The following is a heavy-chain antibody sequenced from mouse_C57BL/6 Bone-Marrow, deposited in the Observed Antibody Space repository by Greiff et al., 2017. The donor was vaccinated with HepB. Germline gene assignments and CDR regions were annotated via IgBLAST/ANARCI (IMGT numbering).Heavy chain of an antibody. CDR3: ARDEGFAY. J-gene: IGHJ3*01. V-gene: IGHV5-4*01. CDR1: GFTFSSYA. Sequence: EVMLVESGGGLVKPGGSLKLSCAASGFTFSSYAMSWVRQTPEERLEWVATISDGGSYTYYPDNVKGRFTISRDNAKNNLYLQMSHLKSEDTAMYYCARDEGFAYWGQGTLVTVSA. CDR2: ISDGGSYT.